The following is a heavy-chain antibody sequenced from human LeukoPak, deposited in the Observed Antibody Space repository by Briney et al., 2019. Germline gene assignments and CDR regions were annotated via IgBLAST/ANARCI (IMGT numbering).Heavy chain of an antibody. CDR1: GFTFGGYA. J-gene: IGHJ4*02. D-gene: IGHD6-19*01. CDR2: TSEGGAYI. V-gene: IGHV3-21*01. Sequence: GGALRLSCAASGFTFGGYAMSWVRQAPGKGLEWVAHTSEGGAYIYYADSVKGRFTISRDNAKNSLYLQMNSLRAEDMAVYYCARDGRGAVAGFDYWGQGTLVTVSS. CDR3: ARDGRGAVAGFDY.